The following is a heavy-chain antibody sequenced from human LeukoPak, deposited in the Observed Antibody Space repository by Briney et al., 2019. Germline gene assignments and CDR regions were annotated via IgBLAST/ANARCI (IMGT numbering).Heavy chain of an antibody. CDR3: ARDTWSGGAFDI. CDR2: IIGSSNYI. J-gene: IGHJ3*02. V-gene: IGHV3-21*01. D-gene: IGHD3-3*01. CDR1: GFPFSSYT. Sequence: GGSLRLSCAASGFPFSSYTMNWVRQAPGKGLEWVSSIIGSSNYIYYRHSVKGRFTISRDNAKNSLNLQLNTLRAEDMAVYYCARDTWSGGAFDIWGQGTMVTVSS.